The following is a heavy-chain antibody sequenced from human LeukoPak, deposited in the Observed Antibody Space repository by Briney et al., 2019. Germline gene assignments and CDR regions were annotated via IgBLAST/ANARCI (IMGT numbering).Heavy chain of an antibody. Sequence: GGSLRLSCAASGFTFSSYWMHWVRQAPGKGLVWVSRINSDGSSTSYADSVKGRFTISRDNAKNTLYLQMNSLRAEDTAVYYCVRDNDFDPRGYFDYWGQGTLVTVSS. J-gene: IGHJ4*02. CDR2: INSDGSST. D-gene: IGHD3-3*01. V-gene: IGHV3-74*01. CDR3: VRDNDFDPRGYFDY. CDR1: GFTFSSYW.